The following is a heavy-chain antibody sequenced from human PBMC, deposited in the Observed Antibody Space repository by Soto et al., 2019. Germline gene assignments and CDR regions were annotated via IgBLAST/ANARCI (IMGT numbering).Heavy chain of an antibody. CDR1: GGSISSTTYY. CDR2: IHYSGST. D-gene: IGHD2-21*02. CDR3: AGVVVLTAPSYYYHGMDV. J-gene: IGHJ6*02. Sequence: SETLSLTCTVSGGSISSTTYYWGWIRQPPGKGLEWIGNIHYSGSTYYNPSLKSRVTISVDTSKNQFSLKLSTVTAADTAVYYCAGVVVLTAPSYYYHGMDVWGQGTTVTVSS. V-gene: IGHV4-39*01.